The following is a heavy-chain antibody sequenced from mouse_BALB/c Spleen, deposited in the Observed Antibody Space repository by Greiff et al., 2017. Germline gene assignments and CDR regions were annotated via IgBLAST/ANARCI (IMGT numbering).Heavy chain of an antibody. Sequence: EVQVVESGGGLVKPGGSLKLSCAASGFTFSSYAMSWVRQTPEKRLEWVASISSGGSTYYPDSVKGRFTISRDNARNILYLQMSSLRSEDTAMYYCARGQGNNYYGSSSFFDYWGQGTTLTVSS. J-gene: IGHJ2*01. V-gene: IGHV5-6-5*01. CDR1: GFTFSSYA. CDR3: ARGQGNNYYGSSSFFDY. D-gene: IGHD1-1*01. CDR2: ISSGGST.